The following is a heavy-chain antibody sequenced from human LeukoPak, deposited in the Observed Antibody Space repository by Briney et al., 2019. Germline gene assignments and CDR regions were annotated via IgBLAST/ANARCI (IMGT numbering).Heavy chain of an antibody. CDR2: INPNSGGT. CDR1: GYTFTGYY. CDR3: ARVVTMIVVDAFDI. J-gene: IGHJ3*02. Sequence: ASVKVSCKASGYTFTGYYMHWVRQAPGQGLEWMGWINPNSGGTNYAQKFQGRVTMTRDTSISTAYMELRSLRSDDTAVYYCARVVTMIVVDAFDIWGQGTMVTVSS. D-gene: IGHD3-22*01. V-gene: IGHV1-2*02.